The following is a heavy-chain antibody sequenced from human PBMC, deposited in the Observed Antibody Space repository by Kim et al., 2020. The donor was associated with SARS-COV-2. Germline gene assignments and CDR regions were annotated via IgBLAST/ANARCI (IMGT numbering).Heavy chain of an antibody. J-gene: IGHJ6*02. Sequence: GGSLRLSCTASGFTFGDYAMSWVRQAPGKGLEWVGFIRSKAYGGTTEYAASVKGRFTISRDDSKSIAYLQMNSLKTEDTAVYYCTRDGDWPIWGKGLLYYYYGMDVWGQGTTVTVSS. D-gene: IGHD3-16*01. CDR2: IRSKAYGGTT. V-gene: IGHV3-49*04. CDR1: GFTFGDYA. CDR3: TRDGDWPIWGKGLLYYYYGMDV.